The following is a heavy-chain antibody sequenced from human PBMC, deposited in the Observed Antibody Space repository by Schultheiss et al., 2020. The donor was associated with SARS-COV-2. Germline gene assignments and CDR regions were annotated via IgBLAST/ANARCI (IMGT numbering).Heavy chain of an antibody. CDR2: ISGSGGST. V-gene: IGHV3-23*01. D-gene: IGHD3-22*01. CDR3: ARDDYYDSSGYGY. Sequence: GGSLRLSCAASGFTFSSYAMSWVRQAPGKGLEWVSAISGSGGSTYYADSVKGRFTISRDNSKNTLYLQMNSLRAEDTAVYYCARDDYYDSSGYGYWGQGTMVTVSS. CDR1: GFTFSSYA. J-gene: IGHJ4*03.